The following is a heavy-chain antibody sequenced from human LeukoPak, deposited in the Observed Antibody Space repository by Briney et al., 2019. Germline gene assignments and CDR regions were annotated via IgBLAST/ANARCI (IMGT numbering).Heavy chain of an antibody. CDR2: INPNSGGT. Sequence: ASVKVSCKASGGTFSSYAISWVRQAPGQGLEWMGWINPNSGGTNYAQKFQGRVTMTRDTSISTAYMELSRLRSDDTAVYYCASSYCSSTSCYLWWYYMDVWGKGTTVTVSS. V-gene: IGHV1-2*02. CDR1: GGTFSSYA. D-gene: IGHD2-2*01. J-gene: IGHJ6*03. CDR3: ASSYCSSTSCYLWWYYMDV.